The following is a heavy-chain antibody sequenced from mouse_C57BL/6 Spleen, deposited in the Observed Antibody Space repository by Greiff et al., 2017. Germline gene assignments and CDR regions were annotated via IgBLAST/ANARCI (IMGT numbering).Heavy chain of an antibody. J-gene: IGHJ3*01. CDR2: IYPGDGDT. CDR1: GYAFSSYW. V-gene: IGHV1-80*01. D-gene: IGHD2-5*01. CDR3: ASPAYYSNYRFAY. Sequence: QVQLQQSGAELVKPGASVKISCKASGYAFSSYWMNWVKQRPGKGLEWIGQIYPGDGDTNYNGKFKGKATLTADKSSSTAYMQLSSLTSEASAVYFCASPAYYSNYRFAYWGQGTLVTVSA.